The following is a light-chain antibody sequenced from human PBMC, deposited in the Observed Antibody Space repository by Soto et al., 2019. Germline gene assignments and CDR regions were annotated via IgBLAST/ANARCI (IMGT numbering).Light chain of an antibody. J-gene: IGKJ5*01. V-gene: IGKV1D-12*01. CDR1: QVMSSW. CDR3: QQTDTLPST. Sequence: DIQMTQSQSSVSAGGGERVTITCRASQVMSSWLAWYPQKPGKASTLLIFAASTLQSGVPSRFSDSESRTDFTLTISSLQREAIGTYYCQQTDTLPSTFGQGTGLQI. CDR2: AAS.